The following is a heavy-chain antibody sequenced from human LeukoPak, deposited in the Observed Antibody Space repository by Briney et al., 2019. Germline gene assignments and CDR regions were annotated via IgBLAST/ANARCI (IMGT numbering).Heavy chain of an antibody. CDR3: VRSGGLPKFDY. CDR2: ISYDGNTI. V-gene: IGHV3-30-3*01. Sequence: PGRSLRLSCAASGFSLNTYAVHWFRQASGKGLEWVAVISYDGNTIHYADSVKGRFTISRDNFKNTLYPQMDSLRAEDTAVYYCVRSGGLPKFDYWGQGTLVTVSS. CDR1: GFSLNTYA. J-gene: IGHJ4*02.